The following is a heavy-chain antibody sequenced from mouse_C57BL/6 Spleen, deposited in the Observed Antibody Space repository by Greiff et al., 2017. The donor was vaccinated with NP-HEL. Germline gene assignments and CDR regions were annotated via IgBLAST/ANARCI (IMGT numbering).Heavy chain of an antibody. CDR3: ERWGAITTVVPYAMDY. J-gene: IGHJ4*01. Sequence: QVQLQQSGAELVKPGASVKISCKASGYAFSSYWMNWVKQRPGKGLEWIGQIYPGDGDTNYNGKFKGKATLTADKSSSTAYMQLSSLTSEDSAVYFCERWGAITTVVPYAMDYWGQGTSVTVSS. CDR1: GYAFSSYW. V-gene: IGHV1-80*01. CDR2: IYPGDGDT. D-gene: IGHD1-1*01.